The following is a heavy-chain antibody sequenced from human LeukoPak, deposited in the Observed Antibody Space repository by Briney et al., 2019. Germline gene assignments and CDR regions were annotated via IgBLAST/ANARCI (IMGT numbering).Heavy chain of an antibody. V-gene: IGHV3-23*01. CDR1: GFTFSSYG. CDR2: ISGSGGST. J-gene: IGHJ4*02. D-gene: IGHD5-24*01. Sequence: PGGSLRLSCAASGFTFSSYGMSWVRQAPGKGLEWVSAISGSGGSTYYADSVKGRFTISRDNSKNTLYLQMNSLRAEDTAVYYCAKDGGDGYKQGDYWGQGTLVTVSS. CDR3: AKDGGDGYKQGDY.